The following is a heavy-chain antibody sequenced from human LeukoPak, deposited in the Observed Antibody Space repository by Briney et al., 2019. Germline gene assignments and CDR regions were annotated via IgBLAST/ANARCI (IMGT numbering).Heavy chain of an antibody. D-gene: IGHD3/OR15-3a*01. V-gene: IGHV3-48*02. CDR3: ARDQDFAFDY. CDR2: ISSSGSSI. J-gene: IGHJ4*02. Sequence: PGGSLRLSCAASGFTFSSYSVNWVRQAPGKGLEWVSYISSSGSSIYYADSMKGRFTISRDNAKNSLYLQMNSLRDEDTAVYYCARDQDFAFDYWGQGTLVTVSS. CDR1: GFTFSSYS.